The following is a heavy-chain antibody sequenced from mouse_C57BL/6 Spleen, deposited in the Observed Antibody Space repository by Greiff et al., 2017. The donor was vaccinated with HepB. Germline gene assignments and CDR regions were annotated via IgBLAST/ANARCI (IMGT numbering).Heavy chain of an antibody. CDR1: GFTFSSYA. CDR2: ISSGGDYI. J-gene: IGHJ3*01. D-gene: IGHD1-1*01. Sequence: EVKLLESGEGLVKPGGSLKLSCAASGFTFSSYAMSWVRQTPEKRLEWVAYISSGGDYIYYADTVKGRFTISRDNARNTLYLQMSSLKSEDTAMYYCTRDSDYGSSPGFADWGQGTLVTVSA. V-gene: IGHV5-9-1*02. CDR3: TRDSDYGSSPGFAD.